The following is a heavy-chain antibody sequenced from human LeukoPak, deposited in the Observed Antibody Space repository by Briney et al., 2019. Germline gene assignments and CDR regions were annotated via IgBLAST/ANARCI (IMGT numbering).Heavy chain of an antibody. CDR1: GFTFSNAW. Sequence: GGSLRLSCAASGFTFSNAWMSWVRQAPGKGLGWVGRIKSKTDGGTTDYAAPVKGRFTISRDDSKNTLYLQMNSLKTEDTAVYYCTTEYFLEWFYNWFDPWGQGTLVTVSS. D-gene: IGHD3-3*01. CDR2: IKSKTDGGTT. J-gene: IGHJ5*02. CDR3: TTEYFLEWFYNWFDP. V-gene: IGHV3-15*01.